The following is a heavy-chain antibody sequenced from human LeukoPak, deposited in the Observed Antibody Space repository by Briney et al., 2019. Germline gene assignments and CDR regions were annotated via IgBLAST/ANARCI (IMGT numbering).Heavy chain of an antibody. CDR3: ASGYCSSTSCHIRNYYYMDV. V-gene: IGHV3-7*01. Sequence: GGFLRLSCAASGFTFSSYWMSWVRQAPGKGLEWVANIKQDGSEKYYVDSVKGRFTISRDNAKNSLYLQMNSLRAEDTAVYYCASGYCSSTSCHIRNYYYMDVWGKGTTVTVSS. J-gene: IGHJ6*03. CDR2: IKQDGSEK. CDR1: GFTFSSYW. D-gene: IGHD2-2*03.